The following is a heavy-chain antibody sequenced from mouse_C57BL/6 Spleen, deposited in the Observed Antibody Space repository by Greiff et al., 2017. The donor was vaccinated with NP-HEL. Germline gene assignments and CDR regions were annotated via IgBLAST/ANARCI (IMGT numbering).Heavy chain of an antibody. V-gene: IGHV5-4*03. CDR3: ARGGLLRGYYAMDY. Sequence: EVNLVESGGGLVKPGGSLKLSCAASGFTFSSYAMSWVRQTPEKRLEWVATISDGGSYTYYPDNVKGRFTISRDNAKNNLYLQMSHLKSEDTAMYYWARGGLLRGYYAMDYWGQGTSVTVSS. CDR1: GFTFSSYA. CDR2: ISDGGSYT. D-gene: IGHD2-3*01. J-gene: IGHJ4*01.